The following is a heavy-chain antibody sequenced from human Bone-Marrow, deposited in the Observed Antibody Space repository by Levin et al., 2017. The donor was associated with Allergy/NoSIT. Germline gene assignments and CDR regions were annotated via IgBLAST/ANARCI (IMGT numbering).Heavy chain of an antibody. CDR3: ARPYAPNKYYFGMDV. J-gene: IGHJ6*02. CDR1: GVSFSNYY. Sequence: KPGGSLRLSCAGSGVSFSNYYMTWIRQVPGKGLEWVSYISTSDSTIYYADSVKGRFTISRDNAQQSLYLQMDSLRDEDTAVYYCARPYAPNKYYFGMDVWGQGTTVTVSS. CDR2: ISTSDSTI. V-gene: IGHV3-11*04. D-gene: IGHD1/OR15-1a*01.